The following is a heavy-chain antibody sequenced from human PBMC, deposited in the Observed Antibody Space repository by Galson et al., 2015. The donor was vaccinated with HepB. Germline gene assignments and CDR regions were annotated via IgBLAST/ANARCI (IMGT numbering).Heavy chain of an antibody. V-gene: IGHV5-51*01. Sequence: QSGAEVKKPGESLKISCRVFGYNFNNYWIGWVRQMPGKGLEWMGIIHPSDSDARYSPSFQGQVTLSADKSIGTAYLQWSRLKASDTAMYYCARRPCSSGGSCERSLDAFDIWGQGTMVTVSS. D-gene: IGHD2-15*01. CDR3: ARRPCSSGGSCERSLDAFDI. CDR1: GYNFNNYW. CDR2: IHPSDSDA. J-gene: IGHJ3*02.